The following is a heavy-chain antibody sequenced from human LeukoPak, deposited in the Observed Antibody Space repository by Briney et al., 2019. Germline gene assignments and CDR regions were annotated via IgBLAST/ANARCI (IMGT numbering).Heavy chain of an antibody. D-gene: IGHD3-16*02. CDR1: GFTFSSYG. CDR2: ISGSGGST. J-gene: IGHJ4*02. Sequence: QSGGSLRLSCAASGFTFSSYGMSWVRQAPGKGLEWVSAISGSGGSTYYADSVKGRFTISRDNSKNTLYLQMNSLRAEDTAVYYCAKLAFGGVIVTPIDYWGQGTLVTVSS. CDR3: AKLAFGGVIVTPIDY. V-gene: IGHV3-23*01.